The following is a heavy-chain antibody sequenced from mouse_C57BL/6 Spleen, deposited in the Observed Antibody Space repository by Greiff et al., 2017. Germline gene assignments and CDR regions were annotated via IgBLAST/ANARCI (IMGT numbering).Heavy chain of an antibody. CDR2: IDPSDSYT. CDR1: GYTFTSYW. CDR3: ARAYYGSSGDY. D-gene: IGHD1-1*01. J-gene: IGHJ2*01. Sequence: QVQLQQPGAELVMPGASVKLSCKASGYTFTSYWMPWVKQRPGQGLEWIGEIDPSDSYTNYNQKFKGKSTLTVDKSSSTAYMQLSSLTSEDSAVYYCARAYYGSSGDYWGQGTTLTVSS. V-gene: IGHV1-69*01.